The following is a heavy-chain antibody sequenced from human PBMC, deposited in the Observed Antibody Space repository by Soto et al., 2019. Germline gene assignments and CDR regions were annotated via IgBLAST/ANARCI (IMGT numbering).Heavy chain of an antibody. D-gene: IGHD6-13*01. CDR3: ARNPRSTAKIAAAGTCFDY. Sequence: GGSLRLSCAASGFTFSDYYMSWIRQAPGKGLEWVSYISSSGSTIYYADSVKGRFTISRDNAKNSLYLQMNSLRAEDTAVYYCARNPRSTAKIAAAGTCFDYWGQGTLVTVSS. CDR2: ISSSGSTI. CDR1: GFTFSDYY. V-gene: IGHV3-11*01. J-gene: IGHJ4*02.